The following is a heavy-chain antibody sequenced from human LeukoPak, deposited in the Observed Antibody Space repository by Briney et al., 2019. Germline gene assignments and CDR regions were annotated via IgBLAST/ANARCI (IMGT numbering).Heavy chain of an antibody. J-gene: IGHJ4*02. V-gene: IGHV3-7*04. CDR1: GFTLSYYW. CDR3: ARHSAGYTTFFDY. Sequence: ARGSLRLSCAASGFTLSYYWMTWVRRAPGKGLEWVANIMQDGSEKYYVDSVKGRFTISRDNAKNSLYLQMNSLRAEDTAVYYCARHSAGYTTFFDYWGQGTLVTVSS. CDR2: IMQDGSEK. D-gene: IGHD5-24*01.